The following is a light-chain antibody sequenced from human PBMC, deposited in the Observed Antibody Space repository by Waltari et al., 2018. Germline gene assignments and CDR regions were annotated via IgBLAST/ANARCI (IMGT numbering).Light chain of an antibody. Sequence: EIVLTQSPATLSLSPGERATLSCRASQSVSNYLAWYQQKPGQAPRLLIFEASNRATVIPARFSGSGSGTDFTLTISSLEPEDFAVYYCQQRSNWPPITFGQGTRLEI. CDR3: QQRSNWPPIT. CDR2: EAS. CDR1: QSVSNY. J-gene: IGKJ5*01. V-gene: IGKV3-11*01.